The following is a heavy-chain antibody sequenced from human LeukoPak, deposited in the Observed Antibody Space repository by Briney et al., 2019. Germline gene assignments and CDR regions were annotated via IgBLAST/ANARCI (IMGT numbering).Heavy chain of an antibody. CDR2: IYTSGST. J-gene: IGHJ3*02. Sequence: SETLSLTCTVSGGSISSYYWSWIRQPAGKGLEWIGRIYTSGSTNYNPSLKSRVTISVDTSKNQFSLKLSSVTAADTAVYYCARDLESNGAFDIWGQGTMVTVSS. CDR1: GGSISSYY. D-gene: IGHD4-11*01. CDR3: ARDLESNGAFDI. V-gene: IGHV4-4*07.